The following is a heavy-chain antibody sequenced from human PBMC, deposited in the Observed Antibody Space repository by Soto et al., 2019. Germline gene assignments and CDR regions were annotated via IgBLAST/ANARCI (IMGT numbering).Heavy chain of an antibody. CDR2: IYHSGIT. V-gene: IGHV4-30-2*01. D-gene: IGHD3-3*01. CDR1: GGSISSGGYS. Sequence: PSETLSLTCAVSGGSISSGGYSWSWIRQPPGKGLEWIGYIYHSGITYYNPSLKSRVTISVDRSKNQFSLKLSSVTAADTAVYYCARAARYYDFWSGYYTQDYFDYWGQGTLVTVSS. CDR3: ARAARYYDFWSGYYTQDYFDY. J-gene: IGHJ4*02.